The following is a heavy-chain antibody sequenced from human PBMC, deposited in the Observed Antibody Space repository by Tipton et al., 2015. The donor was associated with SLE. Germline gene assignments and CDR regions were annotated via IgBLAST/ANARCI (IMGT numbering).Heavy chain of an antibody. Sequence: TLSLTCAVYGGSFSGYYWSWIRQPPGKGLEWIGEINHSGSTNYNPSLKSRVTISLDTSKNQFSLRLSSVTAADTAVYYCARDSCSSATCYYFDYWGQGIPVTVSS. CDR2: INHSGST. D-gene: IGHD2-2*01. CDR1: GGSFSGYY. J-gene: IGHJ4*02. V-gene: IGHV4-34*01. CDR3: ARDSCSSATCYYFDY.